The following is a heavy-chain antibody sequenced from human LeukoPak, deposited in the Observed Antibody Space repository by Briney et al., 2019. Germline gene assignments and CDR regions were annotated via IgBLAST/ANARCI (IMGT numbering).Heavy chain of an antibody. CDR2: IYYSGST. V-gene: IGHV4-39*07. D-gene: IGHD3-10*01. CDR3: ATGVVRGGSYYFDY. CDR1: GGSLSSSSYY. Sequence: PSETLSLTCTVSGGSLSSSSYYWGWIRQPPGKGLEWIGSIYYSGSTYYNPSLKSRVTISVDTSKNQFSLKLSSVTAADTAVYYCATGVVRGGSYYFDYWGQGTLVTVSS. J-gene: IGHJ4*02.